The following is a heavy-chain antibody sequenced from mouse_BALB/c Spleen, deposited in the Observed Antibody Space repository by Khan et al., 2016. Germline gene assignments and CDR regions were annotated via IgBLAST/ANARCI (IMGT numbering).Heavy chain of an antibody. CDR2: INPGSGGS. J-gene: IGHJ2*01. V-gene: IGHV1-54*01. CDR3: ARKGFYGNYVYYFDY. CDR1: GYAFTNYL. Sequence: QVRLQQSGAELVRPGTSVKVSCKASGYAFTNYLIEWVKQRPGQGLEWIGVINPGSGGSNYTEKFKGKATLTADTSSSTAYMQLSSLTSDDSAVYFCARKGFYGNYVYYFDYWGQGTTLTVSS. D-gene: IGHD2-1*01.